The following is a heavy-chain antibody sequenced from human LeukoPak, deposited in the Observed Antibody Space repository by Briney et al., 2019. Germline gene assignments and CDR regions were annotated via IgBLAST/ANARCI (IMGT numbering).Heavy chain of an antibody. J-gene: IGHJ4*02. CDR1: GFTLSNFA. CDR3: AKASGSGYGKDYFDY. D-gene: IGHD1-26*01. Sequence: GGSLRLSCAASGFTLSNFAMGWVRQAPGKGLQWVSLISANGGDTYYADSVKGRFTISTDNSKNTLYLQMNSLRAEDTAVYYCAKASGSGYGKDYFDYWGQGTLVTVSS. V-gene: IGHV3-23*01. CDR2: ISANGGDT.